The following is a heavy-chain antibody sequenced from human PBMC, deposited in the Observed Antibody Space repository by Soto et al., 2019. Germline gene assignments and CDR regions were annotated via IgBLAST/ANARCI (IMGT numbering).Heavy chain of an antibody. D-gene: IGHD2-21*02. Sequence: SETLSLTCTVSGGSISGYYWSWIRQPPGKGLEWFGYMYNTGSTVYNPSFKSRVTILVDTSKSQLSLRLNSVTAADTAVYYCARDLWGYCGTDCYPLDVWGQGTTVTVSS. CDR3: ARDLWGYCGTDCYPLDV. V-gene: IGHV4-59*01. CDR2: MYNTGST. J-gene: IGHJ6*02. CDR1: GGSISGYY.